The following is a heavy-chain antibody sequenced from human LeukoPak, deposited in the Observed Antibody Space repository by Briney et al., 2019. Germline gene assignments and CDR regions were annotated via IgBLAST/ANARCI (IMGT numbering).Heavy chain of an antibody. CDR3: AATTYYDSRTFDY. Sequence: SETLSLTCTVSGGSISSYYWSWLRQPPGKGLEWIGYIYYSGSTNYNPSLKSRVTISVDTSRNQFSLKLSSVTAADTAVYYCAATTYYDSRTFDYWGQGTLVTVSS. J-gene: IGHJ4*02. D-gene: IGHD3-22*01. CDR1: GGSISSYY. V-gene: IGHV4-59*01. CDR2: IYYSGST.